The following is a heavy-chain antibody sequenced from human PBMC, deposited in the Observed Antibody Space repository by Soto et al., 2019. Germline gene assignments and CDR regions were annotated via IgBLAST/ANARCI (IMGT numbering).Heavy chain of an antibody. D-gene: IGHD3-9*01. CDR2: ICYSGST. CDR1: GGSISSSSYY. J-gene: IGHJ2*01. Sequence: SETLSLTCTVSGGSISSSSYYWGWIRQPPGKGLEWIGSICYSGSTYYNPSLKSRVTISVDTSKNQFSLKLSSVTAADTAVYYCARRDYDILTGYSWGYFDLWGRGTLVTVSS. V-gene: IGHV4-39*01. CDR3: ARRDYDILTGYSWGYFDL.